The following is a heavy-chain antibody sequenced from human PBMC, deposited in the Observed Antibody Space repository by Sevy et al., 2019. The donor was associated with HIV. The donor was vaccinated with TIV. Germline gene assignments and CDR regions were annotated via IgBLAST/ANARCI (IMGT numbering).Heavy chain of an antibody. V-gene: IGHV1-46*01. J-gene: IGHJ4*02. CDR3: VRADPDQHFDS. CDR2: VDPSAGNT. Sequence: ASVKDSCKASGDTFTNNYIHWVRQAPGQGLEWMGMVDPSAGNTTYAQKFQGRVTMTRDTSTSILYMDLSSLRSEDTAVYYCVRADPDQHFDSWGQGTLVTVSS. CDR1: GDTFTNNY.